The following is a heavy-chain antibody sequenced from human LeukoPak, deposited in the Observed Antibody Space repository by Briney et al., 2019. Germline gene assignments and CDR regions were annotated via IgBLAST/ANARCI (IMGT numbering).Heavy chain of an antibody. CDR2: IYSGGTT. D-gene: IGHD3-3*01. V-gene: IGHV3-53*01. CDR3: AREGGETYYDFWSAYYYYGMDV. CDR1: GFTVSSNY. J-gene: IGHJ6*02. Sequence: GGSLRLSCAASGFTVSSNYMSWVRQAPGKGLEWISVIYSGGTTYYADSVKGRFTISRDNAKNSLYLQMNSLRAEDTAVYYCAREGGETYYDFWSAYYYYGMDVWGQGTTVTVSS.